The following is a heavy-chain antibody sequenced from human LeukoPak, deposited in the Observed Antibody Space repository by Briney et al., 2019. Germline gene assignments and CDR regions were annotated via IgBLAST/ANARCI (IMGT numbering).Heavy chain of an antibody. Sequence: ASVKVSCKASGYTFTSYGISWVRQAPGQGLEWMGWISAYNGNTNYAQKLQGRVTMTTDTSTSTAYMELRSLRSEDTAVYYCARRFRSQVLLDPWGQGTLVTVSS. CDR2: ISAYNGNT. J-gene: IGHJ5*02. CDR3: ARRFRSQVLLDP. D-gene: IGHD2/OR15-2a*01. CDR1: GYTFTSYG. V-gene: IGHV1-18*01.